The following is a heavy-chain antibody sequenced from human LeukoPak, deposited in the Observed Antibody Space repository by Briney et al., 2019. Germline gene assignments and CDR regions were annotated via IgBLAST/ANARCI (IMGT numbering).Heavy chain of an antibody. J-gene: IGHJ3*02. CDR3: ARGLEYYYDSSDYYYVGAFDI. Sequence: SETLSPTCTVSGGSVSSGNYYWNWIRQPAGKGLEWIGRMYTSGSTTYNPSLKSRVTISVDTSKNQFSLKLSSVTAADTAVYYCARGLEYYYDSSDYYYVGAFDIWGQGTMVTVSS. V-gene: IGHV4-61*02. CDR2: MYTSGST. CDR1: GGSVSSGNYY. D-gene: IGHD3-22*01.